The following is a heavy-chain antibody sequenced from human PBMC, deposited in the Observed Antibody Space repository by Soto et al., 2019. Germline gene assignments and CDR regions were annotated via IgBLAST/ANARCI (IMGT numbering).Heavy chain of an antibody. J-gene: IGHJ6*01. CDR2: MNPINGAT. CDR1: GYDFTAYD. CDR3: GRGPSPRAPAGGTPYYYAMDV. V-gene: IGHV1-8*02. Sequence: ASVKVSCKASGYDFTAYDMNWVRQASGQGLEWMGWMNPINGATGSARRFQGRVSMTRNTATRTAYLELTSLRSDDTAVYYCGRGPSPRAPAGGTPYYYAMDVWG. D-gene: IGHD6-13*01.